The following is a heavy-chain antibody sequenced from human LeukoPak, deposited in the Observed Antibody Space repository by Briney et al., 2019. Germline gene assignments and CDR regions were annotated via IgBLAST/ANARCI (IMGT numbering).Heavy chain of an antibody. D-gene: IGHD7-27*01. V-gene: IGHV3-9*03. J-gene: IGHJ4*02. CDR1: GFTFDDYA. CDR3: AAVGTGDQFDY. CDR2: ISWNSAGI. Sequence: SLRLSCAVSGFTFDDYAMHWVRQAPGKGLEWVSGISWNSAGIGYADSVKGRFTISRDNAKNSLYLQMNSLRAEDMALYYCAAVGTGDQFDYWGQGTLVIVSS.